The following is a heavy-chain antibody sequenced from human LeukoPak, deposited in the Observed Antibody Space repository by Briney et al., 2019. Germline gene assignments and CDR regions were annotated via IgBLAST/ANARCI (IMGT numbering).Heavy chain of an antibody. D-gene: IGHD3-10*01. CDR2: ISSSSSYI. V-gene: IGHV3-21*01. CDR3: ARVGINYYGSGSYFDY. J-gene: IGHJ4*02. CDR1: GFTFSSYS. Sequence: PGGSLRLSCAASGFTFSSYSMNWVRQAPGKGLEWVSSISSSSSYIYYADSVKGRFTISRDNAKNLLYLQMNSLRAEDTAVYYCARVGINYYGSGSYFDYWGQGTLVTVSS.